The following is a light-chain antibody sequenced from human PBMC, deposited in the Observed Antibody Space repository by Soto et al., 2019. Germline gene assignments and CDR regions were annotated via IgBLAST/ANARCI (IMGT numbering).Light chain of an antibody. J-gene: IGLJ2*01. V-gene: IGLV2-14*01. CDR1: SSDIGTYKY. CDR3: SSYTTIKTVV. CDR2: EVS. Sequence: QLVLTQPASVSGSPGQSITISCTGTSSDIGTYKYLSWFQHHPGKAPKLIIFEVSNRPSGISDRFSGFKSANTAYLTISGVQPEDEADYHCSSYTTIKTVVFGGGTKLTVL.